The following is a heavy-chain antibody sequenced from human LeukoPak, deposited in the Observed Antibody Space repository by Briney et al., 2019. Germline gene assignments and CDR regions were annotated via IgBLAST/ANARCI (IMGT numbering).Heavy chain of an antibody. V-gene: IGHV4-61*02. D-gene: IGHD3-16*01. Sequence: SETLSLTCTVSGGSISSGSYYWSWIRQPAGKGLEWIGRIYTSGSTNYNPSLKSRVTISVDTSKNQFSLKLSSVTAADTAVYYCARHDGGSRYYYYMDVWGKGTTVTISS. J-gene: IGHJ6*03. CDR2: IYTSGST. CDR1: GGSISSGSYY. CDR3: ARHDGGSRYYYYMDV.